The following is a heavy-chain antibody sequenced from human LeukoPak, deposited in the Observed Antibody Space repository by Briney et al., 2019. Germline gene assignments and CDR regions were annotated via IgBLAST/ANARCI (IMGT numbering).Heavy chain of an antibody. Sequence: ASVKVSCKASGYTFTSYYMHWVRQAPGQGLEWMGIINPSGGSTSYAQKFQGRATMTRDMSTSTVYMELSSLRSEDTAVYYCATLGRIAAAGMFDYWGQGTLVTVSS. V-gene: IGHV1-46*01. J-gene: IGHJ4*02. CDR3: ATLGRIAAAGMFDY. CDR2: INPSGGST. CDR1: GYTFTSYY. D-gene: IGHD6-13*01.